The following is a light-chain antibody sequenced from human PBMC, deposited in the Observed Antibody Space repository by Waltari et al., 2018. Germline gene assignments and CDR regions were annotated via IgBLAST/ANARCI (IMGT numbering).Light chain of an antibody. CDR2: EVS. CDR3: MQGKNLRA. CDR1: RSITDTDGKSY. J-gene: IGKJ1*01. V-gene: IGKV2-29*03. Sequence: EIVMTQTPLSLSVTPGQPASISCKSSRSITDTDGKSYLSWYLQKPGQSPQLLMYEVSNRFSGVPDRFSGSGSGTDFTVRISRVEAGDVGIYYCMQGKNLRAFGQGTKVEI.